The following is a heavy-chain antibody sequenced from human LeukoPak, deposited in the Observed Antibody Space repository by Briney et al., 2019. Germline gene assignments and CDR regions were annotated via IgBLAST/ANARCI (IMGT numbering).Heavy chain of an antibody. Sequence: PSETLSLTCAVYGGSFSGYYWSWIRQPPGKGLEWIGEINHSGSTNYNPSLKSRVTISVDTSKNQFSLKLSSVTAADTAVYYCARLPRYYYGSGRVWMDVWGKGTTVTISS. CDR1: GGSFSGYY. CDR3: ARLPRYYYGSGRVWMDV. J-gene: IGHJ6*04. CDR2: INHSGST. V-gene: IGHV4-34*01. D-gene: IGHD3-10*01.